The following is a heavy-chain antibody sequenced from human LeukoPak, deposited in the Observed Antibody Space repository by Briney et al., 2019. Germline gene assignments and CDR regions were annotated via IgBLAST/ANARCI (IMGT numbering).Heavy chain of an antibody. V-gene: IGHV3-21*03. CDR2: ISSSSSYI. CDR1: GFTFSSYS. D-gene: IGHD1-26*01. J-gene: IGHJ1*01. CDR3: TTARGSDLQYFQH. Sequence: GGSLRLSCAASGFTFSSYSMNWVRQAPGKGLEWVSSISSSSSYIYYADSVKGRFTISRDNAKNSLYLQMNSLKIEDTAVYYCTTARGSDLQYFQHWGQGTLVIVSS.